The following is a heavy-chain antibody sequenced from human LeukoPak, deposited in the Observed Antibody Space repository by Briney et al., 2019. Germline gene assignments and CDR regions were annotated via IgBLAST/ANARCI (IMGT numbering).Heavy chain of an antibody. CDR3: ARDFPRDNDAFDI. CDR2: ISSSSSYI. V-gene: IGHV3-21*01. J-gene: IGHJ3*02. Sequence: GGSLRLSCAASGFTFSSYSMNWVHQAPGKGLEWVSSISSSSSYIYYADSMKGRFTISRDNAKNSLYLQMNSLRAEDTAVYYCARDFPRDNDAFDIWGQGTMVTVSS. CDR1: GFTFSSYS.